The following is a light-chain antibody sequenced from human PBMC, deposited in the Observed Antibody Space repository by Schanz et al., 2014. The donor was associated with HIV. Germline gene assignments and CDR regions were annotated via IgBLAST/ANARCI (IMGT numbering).Light chain of an antibody. V-gene: IGLV2-14*01. Sequence: QSALTQPASVSGSPGQSITVSCTGTSSDLGSYNYVSWNQQHPGKAPKLMIYDVSNRPSGVSNRFSGSKSGNTASLTISGLQAEDEADYYCSSYTSSILIFGGGTKLTVL. CDR2: DVS. J-gene: IGLJ2*01. CDR3: SSYTSSILI. CDR1: SSDLGSYNY.